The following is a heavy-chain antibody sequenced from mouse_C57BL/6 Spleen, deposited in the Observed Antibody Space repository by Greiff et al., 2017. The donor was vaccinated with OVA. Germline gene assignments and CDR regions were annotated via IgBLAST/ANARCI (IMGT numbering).Heavy chain of an antibody. CDR2: INPYNGGT. J-gene: IGHJ2*01. CDR3: ARGSPYYFDY. Sequence: EVQLQQSGPVLVKPGASVKMSCKASGYTFTDYYMNWVKQSHGKSLEWIGVINPYNGGTSYNQKFKGKATLTVDKSSSTAYMELNSLTSEDSAVYYCARGSPYYFDYWGQGTTLTVSS. V-gene: IGHV1-19*01. CDR1: GYTFTDYY.